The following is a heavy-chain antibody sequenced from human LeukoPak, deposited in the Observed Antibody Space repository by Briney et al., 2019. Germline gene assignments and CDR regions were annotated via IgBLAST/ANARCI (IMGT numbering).Heavy chain of an antibody. V-gene: IGHV1-69*06. Sequence: ASVKVSCKASGGTFNSYAISWVRQAPGQRLEWMGGIIPIFGTTNYARKFRGRVTLTADKSTRTAYMELSSLRSEDTAVYYCARFGSGWWYNDYWRQGTLVTVSS. D-gene: IGHD6-19*01. CDR3: ARFGSGWWYNDY. CDR2: IIPIFGTT. J-gene: IGHJ4*02. CDR1: GGTFNSYA.